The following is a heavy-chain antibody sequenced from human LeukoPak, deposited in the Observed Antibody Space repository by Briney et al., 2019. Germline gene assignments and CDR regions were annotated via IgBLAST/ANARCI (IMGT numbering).Heavy chain of an antibody. D-gene: IGHD2-21*02. V-gene: IGHV3-15*01. J-gene: IGHJ4*02. CDR3: TTANCGGDCYPRY. CDR1: GFTFSNAW. CDR2: IKSKTDGGTT. Sequence: GGSLRLSCAASGFTFSNAWMSWVRQAPGKGLEWVGRIKSKTDGGTTDYAAPVKGRFTISRDDSKNTLYLQMNSLKTEDTAVYYCTTANCGGDCYPRYWGQGTLVTVSS.